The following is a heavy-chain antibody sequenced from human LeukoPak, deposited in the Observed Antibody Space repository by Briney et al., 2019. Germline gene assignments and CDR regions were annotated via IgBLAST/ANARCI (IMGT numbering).Heavy chain of an antibody. Sequence: PGGSLRLSCAASGFTFSSYSMNWVRQAPGKGLEWVSSISSSSSYIYYADSVKGRFTISRDNAKNSLYLQMNSLRAEDTAVYYCARDVRVMGYFDLNFDHWGQGTLVTVSS. J-gene: IGHJ4*02. D-gene: IGHD3-9*01. CDR3: ARDVRVMGYFDLNFDH. CDR2: ISSSSSYI. V-gene: IGHV3-21*01. CDR1: GFTFSSYS.